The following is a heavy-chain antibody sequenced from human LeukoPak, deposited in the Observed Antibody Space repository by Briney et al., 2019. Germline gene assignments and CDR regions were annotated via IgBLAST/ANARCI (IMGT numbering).Heavy chain of an antibody. CDR1: GFTSSSYS. Sequence: PGGSLRLSCAASGFTSSSYSMNWVRQAPGKGLEWVSSISSSSSYIYYADSVKGRFTISRDNAKNSLYLQMNSLRAEDTAVYYCARVPPYDYVWGSYQFFDYWGQGTLVTVSS. CDR3: ARVPPYDYVWGSYQFFDY. J-gene: IGHJ4*02. CDR2: ISSSSSYI. V-gene: IGHV3-21*01. D-gene: IGHD3-16*02.